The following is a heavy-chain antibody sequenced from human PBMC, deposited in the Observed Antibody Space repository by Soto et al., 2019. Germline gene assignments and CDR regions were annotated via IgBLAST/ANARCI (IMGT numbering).Heavy chain of an antibody. CDR2: IYYSGTT. D-gene: IGHD1-26*01. CDR3: ARREIQGPIDY. J-gene: IGHJ4*02. CDR1: GYSISSSNW. V-gene: IGHV4-28*01. Sequence: PSETLSLTCAVSGYSISSSNWWGWIRQPPGKGMEWIGYIYYSGTTYYNPSLKNRVTMSVDTSKNQISLKLTTVTAVDTAVYYCARREIQGPIDYWGQGTLVTVSS.